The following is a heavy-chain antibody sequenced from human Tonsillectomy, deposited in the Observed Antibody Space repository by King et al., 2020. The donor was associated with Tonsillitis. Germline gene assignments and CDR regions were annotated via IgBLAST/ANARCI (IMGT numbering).Heavy chain of an antibody. D-gene: IGHD1-7*01. CDR1: GFTFSDSY. J-gene: IGHJ3*02. CDR3: ARGHRELGGAFDI. CDR2: ISSSGNCI. V-gene: IGHV3-11*01. Sequence: VQLVESGGGLVKPGGSLRLSCAASGFTFSDSYMSWIRQAPGKGLECGSYISSSGNCIYYADSVKGRFTISRDNAKNSLYLQMNSLRAEDTAIYYCARGHRELGGAFDIWGQGTVVTVSS.